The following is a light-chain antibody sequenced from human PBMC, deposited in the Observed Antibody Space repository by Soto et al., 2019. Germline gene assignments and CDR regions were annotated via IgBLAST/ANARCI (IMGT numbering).Light chain of an antibody. Sequence: EIVLTHSPGTLSLSPVERATLSFRASQSVSSNLAWYQQKPGQAPRLIIHGASRRATDIPDRFSGSGSGADFTLTINTLEPEDFAAYYCQQYGSSPFNCGPGTKGDIK. CDR2: GAS. CDR3: QQYGSSPFN. CDR1: QSVSSN. J-gene: IGKJ3*01. V-gene: IGKV3-20*01.